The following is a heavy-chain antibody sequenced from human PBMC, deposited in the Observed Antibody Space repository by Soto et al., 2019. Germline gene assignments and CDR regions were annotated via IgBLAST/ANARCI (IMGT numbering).Heavy chain of an antibody. CDR2: ISGRGGST. CDR1: GFTFSSYA. CDR3: AKDQGDFVNHYYYYGMDV. V-gene: IGHV3-23*01. D-gene: IGHD3-3*01. Sequence: EVQLLESGGCLVQPGGSLRLSCAASGFTFSSYAMSWVRQAPGKGLEWVSAISGRGGSTYYADSVKGRFTISRDNSKNTLYLQMNSRRAEDTAVYYCAKDQGDFVNHYYYYGMDVWGQGTTVTVSS. J-gene: IGHJ6*02.